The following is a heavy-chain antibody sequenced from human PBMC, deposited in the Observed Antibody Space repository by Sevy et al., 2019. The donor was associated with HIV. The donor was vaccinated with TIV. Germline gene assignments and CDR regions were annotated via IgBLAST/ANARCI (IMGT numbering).Heavy chain of an antibody. D-gene: IGHD6-13*01. J-gene: IGHJ4*02. Sequence: GGSLRLSCAASGFTFSTYAMTWVRQTPGKGLECVSSISSSGGITYYGDSVKGRFTVSRDNSNNTLYLQMNILRADDTAIYYWAKLYSSQNLNDFWGQGTLVTVSS. CDR2: ISSSGGIT. CDR1: GFTFSTYA. CDR3: AKLYSSQNLNDF. V-gene: IGHV3-23*01.